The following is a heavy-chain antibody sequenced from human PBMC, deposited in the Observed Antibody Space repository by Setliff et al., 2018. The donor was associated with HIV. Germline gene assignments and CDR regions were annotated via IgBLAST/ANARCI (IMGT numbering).Heavy chain of an antibody. CDR1: GDSISRRTYY. CDR2: MYYDGNT. V-gene: IGHV4-39*02. CDR3: ARVATGPESLDI. D-gene: IGHD3-9*01. Sequence: PSETLSLTCTVSGDSISRRTYYWDWIRQPPGKGLEWIGSMYYDGNTFYNTSLKSRLTISVDTSKNQLSLKLSSVTAADTAVYYCARVATGPESLDIWGQGTMVTVSS. J-gene: IGHJ3*02.